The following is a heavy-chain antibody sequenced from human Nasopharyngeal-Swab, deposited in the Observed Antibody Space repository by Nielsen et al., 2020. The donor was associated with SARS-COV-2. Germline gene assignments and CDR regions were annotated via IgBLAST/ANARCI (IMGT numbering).Heavy chain of an antibody. Sequence: GESLKISCAASGFTFGNYWMSWVRQAPGKRLEWVANIKEDGSEKDYVDSVKGRFTISRDNAKNSLYPQMNSLRVEDTAVYFCARLPRNNWRLDSWGQGILVTVSS. D-gene: IGHD1-20*01. J-gene: IGHJ4*02. CDR2: IKEDGSEK. V-gene: IGHV3-7*03. CDR1: GFTFGNYW. CDR3: ARLPRNNWRLDS.